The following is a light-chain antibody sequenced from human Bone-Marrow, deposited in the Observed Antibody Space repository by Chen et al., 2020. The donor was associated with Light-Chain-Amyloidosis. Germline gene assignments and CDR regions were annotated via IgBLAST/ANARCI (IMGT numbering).Light chain of an antibody. CDR1: RSDVGGNNH. CDR2: EVT. J-gene: IGLJ1*01. CDR3: SSYTITNTLV. Sequence: QSALPQPAPVSGSPGQSITISSPGTRSDVGGNNHVSWYQQHPDKAPKLMIYEVTKRPSWVPDRFSGSKSDNTTSLTISGLQTEDEADYFCSSYTITNTLVFGSGTRVTVL. V-gene: IGLV2-14*01.